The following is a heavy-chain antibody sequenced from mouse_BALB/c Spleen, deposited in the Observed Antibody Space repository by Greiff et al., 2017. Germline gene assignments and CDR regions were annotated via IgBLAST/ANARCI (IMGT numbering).Heavy chain of an antibody. Sequence: EAKLVESGGGLVQPGGSRKLSCAASGFTFSDYGMAWVRQAPGKGPEWVAFISNLAYSIYYADTVTGRFTISRENAKNTLYLEMSSLRSEDTAMYYCAREGIYYPYFDDWGQGTTLTVSA. CDR3: AREGIYYPYFDD. D-gene: IGHD2-1*01. CDR2: ISNLAYSI. J-gene: IGHJ2*01. CDR1: GFTFSDYG. V-gene: IGHV5-15*02.